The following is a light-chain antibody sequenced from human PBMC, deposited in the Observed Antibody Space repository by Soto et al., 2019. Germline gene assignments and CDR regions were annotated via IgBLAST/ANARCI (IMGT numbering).Light chain of an antibody. CDR1: SSDVGSYNL. J-gene: IGLJ1*01. Sequence: QSVLTQPASVSGSPGQSITISCTGTSSDVGSYNLVSWYQQHPGKAPKFMIYEGSKRPSGVSNRFSGSKSGNTASLTISGLQAEDEADYYCCSYAGSSTPYVFGTGTKSPS. CDR2: EGS. V-gene: IGLV2-23*01. CDR3: CSYAGSSTPYV.